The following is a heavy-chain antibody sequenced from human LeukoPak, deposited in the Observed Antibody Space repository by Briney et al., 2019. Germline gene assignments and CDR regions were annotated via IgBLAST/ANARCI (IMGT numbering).Heavy chain of an antibody. V-gene: IGHV1-2*02. CDR1: GGTFSSYA. J-gene: IGHJ4*02. CDR2: INPNSGGT. Sequence: ASVKVSCKASGGTFSSYAISWVRQAPGQGLEWMGWINPNSGGTKYVQKFQGRVTVTRDTSISTAYMELSRLKSDDTAVYYCAREVKQLVEAFDYWGQGTLVTVSS. CDR3: AREVKQLVEAFDY. D-gene: IGHD6-13*01.